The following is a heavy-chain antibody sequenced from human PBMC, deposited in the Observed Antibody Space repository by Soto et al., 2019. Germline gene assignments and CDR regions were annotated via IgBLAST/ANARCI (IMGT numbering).Heavy chain of an antibody. J-gene: IGHJ4*02. Sequence: QVQLVQSGAEVKKPGASVKVSCKASGYTFTSYGISWVRQAPGQGLEWMGWISAYNGNTNYAQKLQGRVTMTTDTXTXKAYMELRSLRSDDTAVYYCARVGYFYYDSSRLMGYWGQGTLVTVSS. CDR2: ISAYNGNT. D-gene: IGHD3-22*01. CDR1: GYTFTSYG. V-gene: IGHV1-18*01. CDR3: ARVGYFYYDSSRLMGY.